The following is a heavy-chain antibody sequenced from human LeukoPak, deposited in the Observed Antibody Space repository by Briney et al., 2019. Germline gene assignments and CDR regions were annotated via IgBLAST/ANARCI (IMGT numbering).Heavy chain of an antibody. Sequence: GGSLRLSYAASRFTFNSYWMHWVRQAPGQGPVWVARVNSDGRSTSYAETVKGRFTISRDNAKNTLYLQMSDLRAEDTAVYYCARDVWGDRDGFFDYWGQGTLVTVSS. V-gene: IGHV3-74*01. D-gene: IGHD5-24*01. CDR3: ARDVWGDRDGFFDY. CDR2: VNSDGRST. CDR1: RFTFNSYW. J-gene: IGHJ4*02.